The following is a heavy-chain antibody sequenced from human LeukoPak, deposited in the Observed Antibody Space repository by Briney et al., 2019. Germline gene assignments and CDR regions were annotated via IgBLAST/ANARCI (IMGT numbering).Heavy chain of an antibody. V-gene: IGHV4-59*12. Sequence: SETLSLTCTVSGGSISSYYWSWIRQPPRKGLEGIGYIYHSGSTYYNPSLKSRVTISLDRSKNQFSPKLSSVTAADTAVYYCARVGGEVGAIPFDYWGQGTLVTVSS. CDR2: IYHSGST. J-gene: IGHJ4*02. CDR3: ARVGGEVGAIPFDY. D-gene: IGHD1-26*01. CDR1: GGSISSYY.